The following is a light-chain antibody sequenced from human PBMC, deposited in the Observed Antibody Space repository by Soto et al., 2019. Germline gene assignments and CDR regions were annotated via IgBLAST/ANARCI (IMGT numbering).Light chain of an antibody. CDR1: QSVTNN. Sequence: EIVLTQSPATLSLSPGERATLSCRASQSVTNNLAWYQQKSGQAPRLLMYYASNRAAGIPARFSGSGSGTDFTLTISSLEPEDFAVYYCQQRINWPSLTFGQGTKLEIK. J-gene: IGKJ2*01. V-gene: IGKV3-11*01. CDR2: YAS. CDR3: QQRINWPSLT.